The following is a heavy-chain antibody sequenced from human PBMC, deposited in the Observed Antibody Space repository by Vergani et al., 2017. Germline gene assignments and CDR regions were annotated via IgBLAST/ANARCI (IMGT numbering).Heavy chain of an antibody. J-gene: IGHJ4*02. D-gene: IGHD2-2*02. V-gene: IGHV4-4*03. Sequence: QVQLQESGPGLVKPPGTLSLTCAVSGDSISSNNCWIWVRQPPGKGLEWIGEICHTEDTKYSPSRRSRVTVSVDVSRNLFSLRLNAVTAADTAAYYCATIGYRRWGYYFDCWGQGILVTVSS. CDR2: ICHTEDT. CDR1: GDSISSNNC. CDR3: ATIGYRRWGYYFDC.